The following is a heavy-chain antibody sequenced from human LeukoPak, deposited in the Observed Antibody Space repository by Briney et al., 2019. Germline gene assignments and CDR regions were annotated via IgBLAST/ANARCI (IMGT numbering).Heavy chain of an antibody. CDR2: ISGSGGST. V-gene: IGHV3-23*01. D-gene: IGHD3-3*01. Sequence: GGSLRLSCAASGFTFSSYAMSWVRQAPGKGLEWVSAISGSGGSTYYADSVKGRFTISRDNSKNTLYLQMNSLRAEDTAVYYCAKLSHPRVVIPYYFDYWGQGTLVTVSS. CDR3: AKLSHPRVVIPYYFDY. J-gene: IGHJ4*02. CDR1: GFTFSSYA.